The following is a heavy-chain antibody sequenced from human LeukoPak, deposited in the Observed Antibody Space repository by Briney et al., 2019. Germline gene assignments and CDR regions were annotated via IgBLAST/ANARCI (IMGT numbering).Heavy chain of an antibody. D-gene: IGHD2-15*01. CDR1: GGSISSSSYY. Sequence: KTSETLSLTCTVSGGSISSSSYYWGWIRQPPGKGLEWIGSSYYSGSTYDNPSLKRRVTISVDTSKNQFSLKLSSVTAADTAVYYCAREGVVVAATSMDVWGQGTTVTVSS. CDR3: AREGVVVAATSMDV. V-gene: IGHV4-39*02. J-gene: IGHJ6*02. CDR2: SYYSGST.